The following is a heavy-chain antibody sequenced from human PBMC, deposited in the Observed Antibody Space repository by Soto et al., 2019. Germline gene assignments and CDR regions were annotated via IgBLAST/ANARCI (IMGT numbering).Heavy chain of an antibody. D-gene: IGHD4-17*01. V-gene: IGHV4-30-4*01. CDR2: IYYSGST. Sequence: SETLSLTCIVSGGSISSGDYYWSWIRQPPGKGLEWIAYIYYSGSTYYNPSLKSRVTISVDTSKNQFSLKLSSVTAADTAVYYCATLLGYGDYYYFDYWGQGTLVTVSS. CDR1: GGSISSGDYY. CDR3: ATLLGYGDYYYFDY. J-gene: IGHJ4*02.